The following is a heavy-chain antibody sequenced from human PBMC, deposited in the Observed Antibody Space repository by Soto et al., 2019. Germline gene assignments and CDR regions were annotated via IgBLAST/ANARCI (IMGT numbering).Heavy chain of an antibody. CDR1: GDSISTVDYF. CDR2: IYKSTTT. Sequence: SETLSLTCSVSGDSISTVDYFWTWIRQPPGQALEYIGYIYKSTTTYYNPSFESRVAISLDTSKSQFSLNVTSVTAADTAVYFCARGRYCLTGRCFPNWFDSLGQGXLVTVSS. J-gene: IGHJ5*01. CDR3: ARGRYCLTGRCFPNWFDS. D-gene: IGHD2-15*01. V-gene: IGHV4-30-4*01.